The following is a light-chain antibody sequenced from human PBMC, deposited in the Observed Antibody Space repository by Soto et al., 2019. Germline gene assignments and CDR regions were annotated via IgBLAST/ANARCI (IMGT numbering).Light chain of an antibody. J-gene: IGLJ3*02. CDR2: GNN. Sequence: QSVLTQPPSVSGAPGQRVTISCTGSISNIGAGYDVHWYQQFPGKVPKLLIHGNNNRPSGVPDRFSGSTSGTSASLAITGLQAEDEADYYCQSYDSSLINSVFGGGTKLPS. CDR3: QSYDSSLINSV. CDR1: ISNIGAGYD. V-gene: IGLV1-40*01.